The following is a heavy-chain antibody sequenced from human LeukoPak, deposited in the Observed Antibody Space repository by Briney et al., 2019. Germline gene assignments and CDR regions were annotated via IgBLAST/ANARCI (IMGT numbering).Heavy chain of an antibody. CDR1: GGSISSSSYY. V-gene: IGHV4-39*02. CDR3: ARDFDDSSGTTDDY. D-gene: IGHD3-22*01. J-gene: IGHJ4*02. Sequence: PSETLSLTCTVSGGSISSSSYYWGWIRQPPGKGLEWIGSIYYSGSTYYNPSLKSRVTISVDTSKNQFSLKLSSVTAADTAVYYCARDFDDSSGTTDDYWGQGTLVTVSS. CDR2: IYYSGST.